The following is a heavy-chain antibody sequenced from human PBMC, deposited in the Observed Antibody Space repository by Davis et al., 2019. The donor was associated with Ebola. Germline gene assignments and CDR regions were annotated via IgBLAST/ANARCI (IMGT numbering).Heavy chain of an antibody. CDR2: ISAYNGNT. V-gene: IGHV1-18*01. CDR3: ARRDPNSSSPQSFDY. Sequence: ASVKVSCKASGYTFTSYGISWVRQAPGQGLEWMGWISAYNGNTNYAQKLQGRVTMTTDTSTSTAYMELRSLRSDDTAVYYCARRDPNSSSPQSFDYWGQGTLVTVSS. CDR1: GYTFTSYG. D-gene: IGHD6-6*01. J-gene: IGHJ4*02.